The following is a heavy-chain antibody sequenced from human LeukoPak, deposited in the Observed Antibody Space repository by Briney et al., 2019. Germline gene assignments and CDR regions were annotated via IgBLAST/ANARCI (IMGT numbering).Heavy chain of an antibody. Sequence: GESLKTSCKGSGYSFTSFRIGWVRQMPGKGLEWMGIIYPGVSDTRYSPSFQGQVTISADNSISTAYLQWSSLKASDTAMYYCARLRARLAYGLDDWGQGTLVTVSS. D-gene: IGHD6-25*01. CDR2: IYPGVSDT. CDR1: GYSFTSFR. J-gene: IGHJ4*02. V-gene: IGHV5-51*01. CDR3: ARLRARLAYGLDD.